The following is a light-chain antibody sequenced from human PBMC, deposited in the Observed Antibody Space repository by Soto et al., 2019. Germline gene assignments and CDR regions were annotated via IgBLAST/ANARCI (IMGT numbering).Light chain of an antibody. J-gene: IGKJ5*01. CDR1: QSVSTN. Sequence: EIVMMQSPATLSVSPGERATLSCRTTQSVSTNLAWYQQKPGQAPRLLIYDASNRATGIPARFSGSGSGTDFTLTISSLEPEDFAVYYCQQRSNWPITFAQGTRLEIK. CDR3: QQRSNWPIT. V-gene: IGKV3-11*01. CDR2: DAS.